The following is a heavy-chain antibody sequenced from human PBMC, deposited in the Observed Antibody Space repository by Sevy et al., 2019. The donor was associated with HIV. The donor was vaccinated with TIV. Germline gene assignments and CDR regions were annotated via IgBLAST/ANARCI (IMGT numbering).Heavy chain of an antibody. V-gene: IGHV3-30*18. CDR2: ISNDGSDK. J-gene: IGHJ6*02. D-gene: IGHD2-2*01. Sequence: GGSLRLSCVAAGFSFSRHGMHWARQAPGKGLEWVAVISNDGSDKEYAESVKGRFTVSRDNSKETVYLQMNSLRLDDTAVYYCANSRGRYEGSSWLYYYYIMDVWCQGTTVTVSS. CDR1: GFSFSRHG. CDR3: ANSRGRYEGSSWLYYYYIMDV.